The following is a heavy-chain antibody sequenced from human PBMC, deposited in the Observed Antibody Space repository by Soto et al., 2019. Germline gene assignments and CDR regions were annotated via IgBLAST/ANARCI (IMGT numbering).Heavy chain of an antibody. J-gene: IGHJ4*02. CDR1: GGSISSYY. D-gene: IGHD2-15*01. CDR3: ARIGYCSGGSCYSSFGY. Sequence: PSETLSLTCTVSGGSISSYYWSWIRQPPGKGLEWIGYIYYSGSTNYNPSLKSRVTISVDTSKNQFSLKLSSVTAADTAVYYCARIGYCSGGSCYSSFGYWGQGTLVTVSS. CDR2: IYYSGST. V-gene: IGHV4-59*08.